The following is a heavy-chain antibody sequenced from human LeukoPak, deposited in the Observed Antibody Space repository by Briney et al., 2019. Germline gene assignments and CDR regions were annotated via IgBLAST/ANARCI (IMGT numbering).Heavy chain of an antibody. CDR3: ARLTTVTQYFDY. D-gene: IGHD4-11*01. CDR1: GVSISSYY. CDR2: TYYIGSP. J-gene: IGHJ4*02. Sequence: SEALSLTCSVSGVSISSYYWSWIRQPPGKGRACIGYTYYIGSPNYNPSLKSRVTISVDTSKNQFSLKLSSVTAADTAVYYCARLTTVTQYFDYWGQGNLVTVSS. V-gene: IGHV4-59*08.